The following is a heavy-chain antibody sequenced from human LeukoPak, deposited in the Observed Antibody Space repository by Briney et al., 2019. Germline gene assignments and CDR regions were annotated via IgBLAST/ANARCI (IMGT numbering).Heavy chain of an antibody. CDR2: INHSGST. J-gene: IGHJ5*02. V-gene: IGHV4-4*02. CDR1: GGSISSSNW. Sequence: ASETLSLTCAVSGGSISSSNWWSWVRQPPGKGLEWIGEINHSGSTNYNPSLKSRVTISVDTSKNQFSLKLSSVTAADTAVYYCARVSIVVVVAATGQGFDPWGQGTLVTVSS. D-gene: IGHD2-15*01. CDR3: ARVSIVVVVAATGQGFDP.